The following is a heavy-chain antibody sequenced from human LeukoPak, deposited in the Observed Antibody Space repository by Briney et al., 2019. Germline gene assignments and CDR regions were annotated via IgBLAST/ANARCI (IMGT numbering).Heavy chain of an antibody. D-gene: IGHD2-15*01. CDR1: GFPFSSYW. CDR3: ARDEVDCSGGSCYYMGLGNAFDI. J-gene: IGHJ3*02. Sequence: HPGGSLRLSCVASGFPFSSYWMTWVRQAPGKGLEWVAVISYDGSNKYYADSVKGRFTISRDNSKNTLYLQMNSLRAEDTAVYYCARDEVDCSGGSCYYMGLGNAFDIWGHGTMVTVSS. V-gene: IGHV3-30*03. CDR2: ISYDGSNK.